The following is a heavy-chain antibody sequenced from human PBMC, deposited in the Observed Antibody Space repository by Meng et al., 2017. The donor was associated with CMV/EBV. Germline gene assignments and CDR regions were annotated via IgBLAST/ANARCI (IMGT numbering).Heavy chain of an antibody. CDR3: ARERGDDSGYNFDS. CDR2: IYSTGGT. Sequence: QGQLQESGHGLVKPSETLSLTCSVSGGFFSGFFWTWIRQPAGKGLEWIGRIYSTGGTNYNPSFESRVTISLDGSNNQFSLKLNSVTAADTAIYYCARERGDDSGYNFDSWGQGTLVTVSS. D-gene: IGHD3-22*01. J-gene: IGHJ4*02. CDR1: GGFFSGFF. V-gene: IGHV4-4*07.